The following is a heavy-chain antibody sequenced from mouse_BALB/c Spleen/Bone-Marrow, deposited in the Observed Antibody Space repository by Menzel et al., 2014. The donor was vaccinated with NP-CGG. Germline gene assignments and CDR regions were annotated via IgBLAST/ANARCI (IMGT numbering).Heavy chain of an antibody. J-gene: IGHJ1*01. V-gene: IGHV14-3*02. CDR1: GFNIKDTY. CDR2: IDPANGNT. D-gene: IGHD2-4*01. Sequence: LMESGAELVKPGASVKLSCTASGFNIKDTYMHWVKQRPEQGLEWIGRIDPANGNTKYDPKFQGKATITADTSSNTAYLQLSSLTSEDTAVYYCANYDYGWYFDVWGAGTTVTVSS. CDR3: ANYDYGWYFDV.